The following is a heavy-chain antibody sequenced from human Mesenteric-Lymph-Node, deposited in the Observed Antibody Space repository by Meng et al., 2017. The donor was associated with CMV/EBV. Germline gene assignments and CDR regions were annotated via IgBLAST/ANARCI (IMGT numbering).Heavy chain of an antibody. CDR3: ARGSSYDILTGYFDY. CDR1: GGSFSGYY. CDR2: INHSGST. D-gene: IGHD3-9*01. J-gene: IGHJ4*02. Sequence: VRLHQWGSGFVNPSVPLSVPCVVYGGSFSGYYWNWIRQSPEKGLEWIGEINHSGSTTYNPSFTSRIIISVDTSTNQISLNMSSVTAADTAVYYCARGSSYDILTGYFDYWGQGALVTVSS. V-gene: IGHV4-34*01.